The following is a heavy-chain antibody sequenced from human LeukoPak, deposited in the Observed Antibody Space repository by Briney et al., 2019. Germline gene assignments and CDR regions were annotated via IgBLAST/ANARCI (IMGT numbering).Heavy chain of an antibody. V-gene: IGHV3-20*04. Sequence: GGSLRLSCAASGFTFDDYGMSWVRQAPGKGLEWVSGLNWNGGSTRYADSVKGRFTISRDNSKNTLYLQMNSLRAEDTAVYYRTRGRRGYGAYRPIEYWGQGTLVTVSS. J-gene: IGHJ4*02. D-gene: IGHD5-12*01. CDR3: TRGRRGYGAYRPIEY. CDR1: GFTFDDYG. CDR2: LNWNGGST.